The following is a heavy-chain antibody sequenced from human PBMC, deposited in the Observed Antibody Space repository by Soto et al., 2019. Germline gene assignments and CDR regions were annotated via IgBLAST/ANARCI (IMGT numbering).Heavy chain of an antibody. D-gene: IGHD1-26*01. V-gene: IGHV1-3*01. CDR2: INAGNGNT. J-gene: IGHJ5*02. CDR1: GYTFTSYA. Sequence: QVQLVQSGAEVKKPGASVKVSCKASGYTFTSYAMHWVRQAPGQRLEWMGWINAGNGNTKYSQKFQGRVTITRDTSASTAYMELSGLRSEDTAVYYCARDPRAGIVGATTGGWFDPWGQGTLVTVSS. CDR3: ARDPRAGIVGATTGGWFDP.